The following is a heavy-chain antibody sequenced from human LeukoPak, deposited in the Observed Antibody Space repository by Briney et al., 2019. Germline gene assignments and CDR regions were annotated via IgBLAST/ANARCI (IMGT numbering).Heavy chain of an antibody. D-gene: IGHD4-17*01. Sequence: GGSLRLSCAASGFTFNNYGMSWVRQAPGKGREWGALISYDESNTFYADSVKGRFTISRDNSKNTMYLQMNSLRVEDTAVYYCARDGDGDYVFSYYFDYWGQGTLVTVSS. CDR2: ISYDESNT. V-gene: IGHV3-30*03. CDR1: GFTFNNYG. CDR3: ARDGDGDYVFSYYFDY. J-gene: IGHJ4*02.